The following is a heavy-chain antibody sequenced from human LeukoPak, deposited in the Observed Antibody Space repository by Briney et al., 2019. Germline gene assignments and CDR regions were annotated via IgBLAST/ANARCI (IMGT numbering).Heavy chain of an antibody. CDR3: ATYYGYDGEYYFDY. V-gene: IGHV1-8*01. CDR2: MNPNSGNT. J-gene: IGHJ4*02. D-gene: IGHD5-12*01. CDR1: GYTFTSYD. Sequence: ASVKVSCKASGYTFTSYDINWVRQATGQGLEWMGWMNPNSGNTGYAQKFQGRVTMTRNTSISTAYMELSSLRSEDTAVYYCATYYGYDGEYYFDYWGQGTLVTVSS.